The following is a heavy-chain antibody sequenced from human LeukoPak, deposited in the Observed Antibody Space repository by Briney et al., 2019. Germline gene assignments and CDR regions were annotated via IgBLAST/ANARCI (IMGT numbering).Heavy chain of an antibody. J-gene: IGHJ4*02. D-gene: IGHD3-3*01. V-gene: IGHV4-59*01. CDR1: GGSISSYY. CDR2: IYYSGST. CDR3: ARVVSIFGVVTYFDY. Sequence: SETLSLTCTVSGGSISSYYWSWIRKPPGKGVEWIGYIYYSGSTNYNPSLKSRVTISVDTSKNQFSLKLSSVTAADTAVYYCARVVSIFGVVTYFDYWGQGTLVTVSS.